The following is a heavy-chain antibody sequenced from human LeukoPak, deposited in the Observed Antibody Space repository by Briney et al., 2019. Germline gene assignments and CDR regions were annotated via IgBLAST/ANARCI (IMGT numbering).Heavy chain of an antibody. Sequence: PGGSLRLSCAASGFTFSSYAMTWVRQAPGKGLEWASAISDSGDSTYYADSVKGRFTISRDNSKNTLYLQMNSLRAEDTAVYYCAKDSYGSGSYSPDYWGQGTLVTVSS. CDR1: GFTFSSYA. CDR2: ISDSGDST. V-gene: IGHV3-23*01. D-gene: IGHD3-10*01. J-gene: IGHJ4*02. CDR3: AKDSYGSGSYSPDY.